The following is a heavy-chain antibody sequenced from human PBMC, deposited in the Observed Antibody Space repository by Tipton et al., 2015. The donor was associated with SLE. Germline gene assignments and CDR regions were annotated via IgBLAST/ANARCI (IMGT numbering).Heavy chain of an antibody. J-gene: IGHJ4*02. CDR3: ARAKGAGSFDY. CDR2: INHLGSS. V-gene: IGHV4-34*01. CDR1: GGSFSGHY. Sequence: LRLSCAVYGGSFSGHYWSWIRQSPGKGLEWIGEINHLGSSKYTPSLKSRVIMSVDTSKNQFSLKLNSVTAADTAIYYCARAKGAGSFDYWGQGTLVTVSS. D-gene: IGHD6-19*01.